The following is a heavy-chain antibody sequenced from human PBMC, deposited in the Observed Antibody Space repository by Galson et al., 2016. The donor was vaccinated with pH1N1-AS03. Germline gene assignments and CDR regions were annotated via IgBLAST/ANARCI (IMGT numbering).Heavy chain of an antibody. D-gene: IGHD2-8*01. Sequence: SLRLSCAASEFTLSSKWMHWVRQAPGKGPVWVSRINADGSITSYADSVKGRFTISRDNAKNTLYLQMNSLRAEDTAVYYCARGNGRNFDCWGQGTLVTVSS. V-gene: IGHV3-74*01. J-gene: IGHJ4*02. CDR2: INADGSIT. CDR3: ARGNGRNFDC. CDR1: EFTLSSKW.